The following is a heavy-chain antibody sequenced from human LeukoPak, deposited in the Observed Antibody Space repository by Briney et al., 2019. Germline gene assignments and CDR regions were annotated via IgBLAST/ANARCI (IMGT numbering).Heavy chain of an antibody. CDR3: AGTPSIAARPGYYYMDV. V-gene: IGHV3-30*01. J-gene: IGHJ6*03. CDR2: ISYDGSNK. Sequence: GGSLRLSCAASGFTFSSYAMHWVRQAPGKGLEWVAVISYDGSNKYYADSVKGRFAISRDNSKNTLYLQMNSLRAEDTAVYYCAGTPSIAARPGYYYMDVWGKGTTVTVSS. CDR1: GFTFSSYA. D-gene: IGHD6-6*01.